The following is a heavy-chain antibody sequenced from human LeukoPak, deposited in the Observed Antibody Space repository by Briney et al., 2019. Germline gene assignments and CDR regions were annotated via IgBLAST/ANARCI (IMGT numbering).Heavy chain of an antibody. CDR3: ARRHRPDAFDI. Sequence: GASLQISCQASGYIFSTYWRSWVRQLPGKGLEWMGRIDPSDSYTNYSPSFQGHVTISADKSNSTAYLQSSSLKASDTAIYYCARRHRPDAFDIWGQGTMVTVSS. J-gene: IGHJ3*02. CDR1: GYIFSTYW. CDR2: IDPSDSYT. V-gene: IGHV5-10-1*01.